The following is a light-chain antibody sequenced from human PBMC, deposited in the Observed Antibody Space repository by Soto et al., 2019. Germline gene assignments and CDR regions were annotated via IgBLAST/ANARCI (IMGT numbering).Light chain of an antibody. CDR3: CSYTRSGTYV. CDR2: EVS. CDR1: SSDVGNYKY. V-gene: IGLV2-14*01. Sequence: QSVLTQPASVSGSPGQSITISCTGTSSDVGNYKYVSWYQQHPGKAPNLMVYEVSNRPSGVSNRFSGSKSGNTASLTISGLHAEDETDYYCCSYTRSGTYVFGTGTQLTVL. J-gene: IGLJ1*01.